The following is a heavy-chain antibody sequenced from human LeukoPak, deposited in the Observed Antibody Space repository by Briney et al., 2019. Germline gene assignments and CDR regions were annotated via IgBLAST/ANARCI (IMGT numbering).Heavy chain of an antibody. CDR2: ISDSGNT. D-gene: IGHD5-24*01. CDR1: GFTLSSYA. Sequence: GGSLRLSCAASGFTLSSYAMSWVRQAPGKGLEWVSAISDSGNTYHADSVKGRFTISRNSSKNTLFLQMNRLRPEDAAVYYCAKSGMATIIHYYMDVWGKGTTVTVSS. J-gene: IGHJ6*03. CDR3: AKSGMATIIHYYMDV. V-gene: IGHV3-23*01.